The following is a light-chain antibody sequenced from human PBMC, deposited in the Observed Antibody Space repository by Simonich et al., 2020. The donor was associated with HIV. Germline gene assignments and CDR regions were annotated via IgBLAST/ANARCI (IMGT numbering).Light chain of an antibody. V-gene: IGKV4-1*01. CDR1: QSVLYRSNNKNY. J-gene: IGKJ1*01. CDR3: QQYYSTPPT. CDR2: WAS. Sequence: DIVMTQSPDSLAVSLGERATINSKSSQSVLYRSNNKNYLAWYQKKPGQPPTLLIYWASTRESGVPDRFSASGSGTDFTLSISSLQAEDVAVYYCQQYYSTPPTFGQGTKVEIK.